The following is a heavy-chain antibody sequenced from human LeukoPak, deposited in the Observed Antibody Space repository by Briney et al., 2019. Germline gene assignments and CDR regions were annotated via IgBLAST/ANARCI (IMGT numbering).Heavy chain of an antibody. D-gene: IGHD5-18*01. CDR2: ISSSSSYI. J-gene: IGHJ3*01. V-gene: IGHV3-21*04. Sequence: GGSLRLSCAASGFTFSSYSMNWVRQAPGKGLEWVSSISSSSSYIYYADSVKGRFTISRDNSKNTLYLQMNSLRAEDTAVYYCAKAWGYGFDVWGQGTMVTVSS. CDR3: AKAWGYGFDV. CDR1: GFTFSSYS.